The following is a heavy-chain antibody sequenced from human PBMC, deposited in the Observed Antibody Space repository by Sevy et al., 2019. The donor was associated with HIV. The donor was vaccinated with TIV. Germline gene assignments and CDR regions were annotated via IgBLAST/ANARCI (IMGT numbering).Heavy chain of an antibody. CDR1: GFTFSSYA. V-gene: IGHV3-23*01. D-gene: IGHD1-26*01. CDR3: AKVKGSSWMSFDY. Sequence: GGSLRLSCAASGFTFSSYAMSWVRQAPGKGLEWVSAISGSGGSTYYADSVKGRFIISRDNSKNTLYLQMNSLRAEDTAVYYCAKVKGSSWMSFDYWGQGTLVTVSS. J-gene: IGHJ4*02. CDR2: ISGSGGST.